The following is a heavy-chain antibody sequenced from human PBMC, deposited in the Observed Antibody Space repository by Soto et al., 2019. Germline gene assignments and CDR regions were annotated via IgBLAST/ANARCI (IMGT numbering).Heavy chain of an antibody. CDR1: GFTFSSYA. J-gene: IGHJ4*02. CDR3: ARDPPTYYVCWSGYLDY. Sequence: QVQLVESGGGVVQPGRSLRLSCAASGFTFSSYAMHCVRQAPGKGLEWVAVISYDVSNKDYADSVKGRFTISRDNSKNTLYLQMNSLRAEDTAVYYCARDPPTYYVCWSGYLDYWGQGTLVTVSS. D-gene: IGHD3-3*01. CDR2: ISYDVSNK. V-gene: IGHV3-30-3*01.